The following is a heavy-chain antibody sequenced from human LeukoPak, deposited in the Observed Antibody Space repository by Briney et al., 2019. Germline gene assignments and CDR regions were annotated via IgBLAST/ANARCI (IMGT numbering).Heavy chain of an antibody. CDR2: INHSGST. D-gene: IGHD6-13*01. CDR1: GVSFSAYY. CDR3: ARDILATSIAAPYY. V-gene: IGHV4-34*01. Sequence: SETLSLTCAVYGVSFSAYYWSWIRQPPGKGLEWIGEINHSGSTNYNPSLKSRVTISVDTSKNQFSLKLSSVTAADTAVYYCARDILATSIAAPYYWGQGTLVTVSS. J-gene: IGHJ4*02.